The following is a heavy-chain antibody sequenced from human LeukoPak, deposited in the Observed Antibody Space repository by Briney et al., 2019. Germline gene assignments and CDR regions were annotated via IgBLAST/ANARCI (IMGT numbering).Heavy chain of an antibody. CDR2: INPNSGGT. CDR3: ARGGTIFATYYYYGMDV. CDR1: GYTFTGYY. D-gene: IGHD3-3*01. V-gene: IGHV1-2*02. Sequence: ASVKVPCRASGYTFTGYYMHWVRQAPGQGLEWMGWINPNSGGTNYAQKFQGRVTMTRDTSISTAYMELSRLRSDDTAVYYCARGGTIFATYYYYGMDVWGQGTTVTVSS. J-gene: IGHJ6*02.